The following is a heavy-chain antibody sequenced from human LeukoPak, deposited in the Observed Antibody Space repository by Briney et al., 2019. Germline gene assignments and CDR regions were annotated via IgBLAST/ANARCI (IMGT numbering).Heavy chain of an antibody. Sequence: GASVKVSCKASGYTFTGYYMHWVRQAPGQGLEWMGWINPNSGGTNYAQKFQGRVTMTRDTSISTAYMELSRLRSDDTAMYYCARLASSWYGGKVDYWGQGTLVTVSS. V-gene: IGHV1-2*02. CDR1: GYTFTGYY. CDR3: ARLASSWYGGKVDY. D-gene: IGHD6-13*01. CDR2: INPNSGGT. J-gene: IGHJ4*02.